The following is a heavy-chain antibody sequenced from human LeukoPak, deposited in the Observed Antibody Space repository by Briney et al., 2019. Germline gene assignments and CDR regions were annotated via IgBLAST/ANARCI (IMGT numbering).Heavy chain of an antibody. Sequence: PGGSLRLSCAASGFTFSSYAMSWVRQAPGKGLEWVSAISGSGGSTYYADSVKGRFTISRDNSKNTLYLQTNSLRAEDTAVYYCAKESPAVAGTSNWFDPWGQGTLVTVSS. V-gene: IGHV3-23*01. CDR2: ISGSGGST. CDR3: AKESPAVAGTSNWFDP. D-gene: IGHD6-19*01. J-gene: IGHJ5*02. CDR1: GFTFSSYA.